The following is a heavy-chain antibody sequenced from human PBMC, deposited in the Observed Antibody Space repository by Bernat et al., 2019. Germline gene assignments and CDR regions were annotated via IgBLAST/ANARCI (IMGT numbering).Heavy chain of an antibody. J-gene: IGHJ4*02. V-gene: IGHV3-23*04. CDR1: GFTFSSYA. D-gene: IGHD6-13*01. Sequence: VQLVESGGGLVQPGGSLRLSCAASGFTFSSYAMSWVRQAPGKGLEWVSAISGSGGSTYYADSVKGRFTISRDNSKNTLYLQMNSLRAEDTAVYYCAKDRLGIAAAGELPGFDYWGQGTLVTVSS. CDR3: AKDRLGIAAAGELPGFDY. CDR2: ISGSGGST.